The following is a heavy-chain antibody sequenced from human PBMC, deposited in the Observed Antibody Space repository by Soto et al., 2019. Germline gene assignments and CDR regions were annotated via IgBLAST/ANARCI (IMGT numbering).Heavy chain of an antibody. D-gene: IGHD6-13*01. V-gene: IGHV5-51*01. Sequence: GESLKISCKGSGYSFNSYWIVWMRQMPGKGLEWMGIIYPADSDTRYSPSFQGQVTISADKSINTAYLQWSSLKASDTAIYYCARQWDNSRWIRFGFAPWGQGTKVTVSS. CDR3: ARQWDNSRWIRFGFAP. J-gene: IGHJ5*02. CDR1: GYSFNSYW. CDR2: IYPADSDT.